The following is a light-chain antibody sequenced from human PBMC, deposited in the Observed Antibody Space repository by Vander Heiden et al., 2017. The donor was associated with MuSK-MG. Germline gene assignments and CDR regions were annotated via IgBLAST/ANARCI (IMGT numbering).Light chain of an antibody. CDR3: CAYAGGKTFVV. V-gene: IGLV2-23*02. CDR2: EVF. CDR1: NLDVGSYNL. Sequence: QSALTQPASVSGSPGQSITISCTGVNLDVGSYNLVSWYQQHPGKAPKVIIFEVFKRPSGVSNRFSGSKSGNTASLTISGLQAEDEADYYCCAYAGGKTFVVFGGGTKVTVL. J-gene: IGLJ2*01.